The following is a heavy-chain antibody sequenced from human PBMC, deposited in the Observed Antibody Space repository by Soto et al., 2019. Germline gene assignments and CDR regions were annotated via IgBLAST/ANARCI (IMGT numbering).Heavy chain of an antibody. V-gene: IGHV1-69*06. D-gene: IGHD5-12*01. J-gene: IGHJ4*02. CDR3: ARDRSGYEYYFDY. Sequence: GASVKVSCKASGGTFSSYAISWVRQAPGQGLEWMGGIIPIFGTANYAQKFHGRVTITADKSTSTAYMELSSLRSEDTAVYYCARDRSGYEYYFDYWGQGTLVTVSS. CDR1: GGTFSSYA. CDR2: IIPIFGTA.